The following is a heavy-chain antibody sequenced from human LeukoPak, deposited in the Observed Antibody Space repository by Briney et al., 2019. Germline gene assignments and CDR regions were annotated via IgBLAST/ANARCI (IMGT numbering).Heavy chain of an antibody. CDR1: GGSISSGGYS. V-gene: IGHV4-30-2*01. D-gene: IGHD6-19*01. CDR2: IYHSGST. J-gene: IGHJ4*02. CDR3: ARGSIYSSGWYLLDY. Sequence: PSETLSLTCAVSGGSISSGGYSWSWIRQPPGKGLEWIGYIYHSGSTNYNPSLKSRVTISVDTSKNQFSLKLSSVTAADTAVYYCARGSIYSSGWYLLDYWGQGTLVTVSS.